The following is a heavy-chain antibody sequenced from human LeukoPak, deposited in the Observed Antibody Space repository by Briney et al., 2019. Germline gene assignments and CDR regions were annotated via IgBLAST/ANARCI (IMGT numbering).Heavy chain of an antibody. D-gene: IGHD3-10*01. CDR2: IYYSGST. J-gene: IGHJ4*02. Sequence: SETLSLTCSVSGGSISSYYWSWIRQPPGKGLEWIGYIYYSGSTNYNPSLKSRVTISVDTSKNQFSLKLSSVTAADTAVYYCARGMSNYYGSGRYDYWGQGTLVTVSS. CDR3: ARGMSNYYGSGRYDY. V-gene: IGHV4-59*13. CDR1: GGSISSYY.